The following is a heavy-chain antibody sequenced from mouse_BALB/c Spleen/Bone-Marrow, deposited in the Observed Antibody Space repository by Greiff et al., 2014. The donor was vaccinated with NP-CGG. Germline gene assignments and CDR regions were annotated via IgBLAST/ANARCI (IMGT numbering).Heavy chain of an antibody. CDR1: GYTFTSFY. CDR2: IYPGDFNT. D-gene: IGHD2-4*01. Sequence: VQLQESGPELVKPEASVRISCKASGYTFTSFYIYWVRQRPGQGLEWIGWIYPGDFNTKYNEKFKGKATLTADKSSSTASMQLSSLTSEDSAVYFCARKSQRAYDSMNYRGQGTSVTVSS. J-gene: IGHJ4*01. V-gene: IGHV1S56*01. CDR3: ARKSQRAYDSMNY.